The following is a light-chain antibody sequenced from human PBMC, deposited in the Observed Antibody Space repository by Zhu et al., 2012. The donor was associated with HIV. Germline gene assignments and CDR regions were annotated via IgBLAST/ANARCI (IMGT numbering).Light chain of an antibody. Sequence: EIVLTQSPGTLSLSPGERATLSCRASQSVSSSYLAWYQQKRGQAPRLLIYGASSRATGISDRFSGSGSGTDFTLTISRLEPEDCAVYYCQQYDSPTWTFGQGTKVEIK. CDR3: QQYDSPTWT. V-gene: IGKV3-20*01. J-gene: IGKJ1*01. CDR2: GAS. CDR1: QSVSSSY.